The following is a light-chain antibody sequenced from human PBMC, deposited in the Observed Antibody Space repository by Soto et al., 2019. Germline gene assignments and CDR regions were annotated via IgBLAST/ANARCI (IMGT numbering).Light chain of an antibody. J-gene: IGKJ4*01. CDR3: QQRVKWHT. CDR1: QSVSSSY. V-gene: IGKV3D-20*02. CDR2: DAS. Sequence: ILMTQSPATLSVSPGERATLSCRARQSVSSSYLAWYQQKPGQAPSLLIYDASNRATGILARLSGSGSGTDFTLTISSLDPEDFAVYYCQQRVKWHTFGGGTKVDIK.